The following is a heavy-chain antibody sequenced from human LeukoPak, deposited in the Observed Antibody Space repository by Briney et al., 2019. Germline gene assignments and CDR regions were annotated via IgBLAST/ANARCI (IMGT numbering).Heavy chain of an antibody. V-gene: IGHV3-23*01. CDR3: ARVAARLGAFDI. Sequence: GGTLRLSCAASGFTFNNYAMSWVRQAPGKGLEWVSLISGSGGSTYYADSVKGRFTISRDNAKNTLYLQMNSLRAEDTAVYYCARVAARLGAFDIWGQGTMVTVSS. CDR1: GFTFNNYA. CDR2: ISGSGGST. D-gene: IGHD2-15*01. J-gene: IGHJ3*02.